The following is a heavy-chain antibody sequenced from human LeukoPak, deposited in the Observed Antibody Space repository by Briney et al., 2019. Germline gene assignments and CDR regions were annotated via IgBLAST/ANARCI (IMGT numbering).Heavy chain of an antibody. CDR3: ARDDSEVRYFDWPDYYYYYGMDV. CDR2: IYTSGST. J-gene: IGHJ6*02. Sequence: SETLSLTCTVSGGSISSYYWSWVRQPAGKGLEWSGRIYTSGSTNYNPSLKSRVTMSVDTSKNQFSLKLSSVPAADTAVYYCARDDSEVRYFDWPDYYYYYGMDVWGQGTTATVSS. V-gene: IGHV4-4*07. D-gene: IGHD3-9*01. CDR1: GGSISSYY.